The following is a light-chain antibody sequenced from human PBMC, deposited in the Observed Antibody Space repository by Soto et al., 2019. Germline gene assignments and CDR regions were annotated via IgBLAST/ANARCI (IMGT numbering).Light chain of an antibody. CDR1: GSDVGGYNY. CDR2: EVS. CDR3: SSYTSSSTYV. J-gene: IGLJ1*01. Sequence: QSALTQPASVSGSPGQSITISCTGAGSDVGGYNYVSWYQHHPGKAPKLMIYEVSNRPSGVSNRFSGSKSGNTASLTISGLQADDEADYYCSSYTSSSTYVFGTGTKLTVL. V-gene: IGLV2-14*01.